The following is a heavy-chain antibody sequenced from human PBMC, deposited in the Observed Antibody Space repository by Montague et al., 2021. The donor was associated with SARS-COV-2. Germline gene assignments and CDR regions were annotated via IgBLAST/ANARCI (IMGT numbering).Heavy chain of an antibody. V-gene: IGHV2-70*01. CDR1: GFSLSTGGMC. Sequence: PALVKPTQTLTLTCTFSGFSLSTGGMCVGWIRQPPGKALEWLTLIDWADDKYYSTSLKTRLTISKDTSKNQVVLTMTNMDPVDTATYYCALSYGTTVVTRAFDYWGQGTLVTVSS. CDR2: IDWADDK. J-gene: IGHJ4*02. CDR3: ALSYGTTVVTRAFDY. D-gene: IGHD4-23*01.